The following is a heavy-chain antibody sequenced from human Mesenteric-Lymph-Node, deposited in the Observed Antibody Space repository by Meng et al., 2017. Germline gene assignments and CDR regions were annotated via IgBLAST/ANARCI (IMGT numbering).Heavy chain of an antibody. Sequence: QVQLVQSGSELKIPGDSVKVTCKASGYTFTNYAVNWVRQAPGQGLEWMGWINTNTGNPTYAQGFTGRFVFSVDTSVSTAYLQISSLKAEDTALYYCGRGMAEVVGVTDFWGQGTLVTVSS. D-gene: IGHD2-15*01. J-gene: IGHJ4*02. V-gene: IGHV7-4-1*02. CDR2: INTNTGNP. CDR1: GYTFTNYA. CDR3: GRGMAEVVGVTDF.